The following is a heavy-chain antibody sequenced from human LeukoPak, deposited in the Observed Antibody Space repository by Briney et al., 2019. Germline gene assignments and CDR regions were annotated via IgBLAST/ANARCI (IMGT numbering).Heavy chain of an antibody. CDR2: MNQDGSEK. CDR3: ATYTHWVAGDV. D-gene: IGHD3-16*01. J-gene: IGHJ6*02. Sequence: AGSLRLSCADSGFTFSDSWLSWLRKAPGKGLEWVANMNQDGSEKDYVDSVKGRFTISRDNARNSLYLQMGSLRAEDTAVYYCATYTHWVAGDVWGQGTTVTVSS. CDR1: GFTFSDSW. V-gene: IGHV3-7*01.